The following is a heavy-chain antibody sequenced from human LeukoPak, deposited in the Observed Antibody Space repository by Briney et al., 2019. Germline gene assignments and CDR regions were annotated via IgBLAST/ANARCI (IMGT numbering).Heavy chain of an antibody. CDR1: GYTFSNYG. D-gene: IGHD3-22*01. CDR3: ARDQNCYDSSGPDY. V-gene: IGHV1-18*01. Sequence: GASVKVSCKASGYTFSNYGISWVRQAPGQGLEWMGWISAYNGNTNYVQKLQGRVTMTTDTSTRTAHMELRSLRSDDTAVYYCARDQNCYDSSGPDYWGQGTLVTVSS. CDR2: ISAYNGNT. J-gene: IGHJ4*02.